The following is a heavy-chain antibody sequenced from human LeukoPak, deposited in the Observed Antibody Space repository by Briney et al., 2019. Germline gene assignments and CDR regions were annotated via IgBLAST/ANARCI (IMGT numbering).Heavy chain of an antibody. D-gene: IGHD3-3*01. V-gene: IGHV3-48*01. CDR1: GFTFSSYS. CDR2: ISRSSSTI. CDR3: ARDLKVLGVVSPGSAYYYYYYMDV. Sequence: PGGSLRLSCAASGFTFSSYSMSWVRQAPGKGLEWVSYISRSSSTIYYADSVKGRFTISRDNAKNSLYLQMNSLRAEDTAVYYCARDLKVLGVVSPGSAYYYYYYMDVWGKGTTVTVSS. J-gene: IGHJ6*03.